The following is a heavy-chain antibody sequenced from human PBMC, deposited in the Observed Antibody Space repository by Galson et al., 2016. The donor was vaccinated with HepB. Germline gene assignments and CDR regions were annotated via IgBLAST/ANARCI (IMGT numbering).Heavy chain of an antibody. J-gene: IGHJ3*02. CDR3: ARDRGIAAVGDDPFEI. CDR2: MYYSGSP. D-gene: IGHD6-13*01. V-gene: IGHV4-59*01. Sequence: TLSLTCTVSGGSMRNYHWRWIRQPPGKGPECIGYMYYSGSPKYNPSLQSRVTMLVDTSKNQFYLKLTSVTAADTAVYYCARDRGIAAVGDDPFEIWGQGTMVTVSS. CDR1: GGSMRNYH.